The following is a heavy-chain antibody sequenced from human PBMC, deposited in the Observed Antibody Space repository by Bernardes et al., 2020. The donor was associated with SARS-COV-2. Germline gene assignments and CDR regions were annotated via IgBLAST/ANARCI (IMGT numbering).Heavy chain of an antibody. D-gene: IGHD3-16*01. CDR3: ARESPRKGASGMDV. J-gene: IGHJ6*02. CDR2: ISYDGSNK. CDR1: GFTFSSYA. V-gene: IGHV3-30-3*01. Sequence: GGSLRLSCAASGFTFSSYAMHWVRQAPGKGLEWVAVISYDGSNKYYADSVKGRFTISRDNSKNTLYLQMNSLRAEDTAVYYCARESPRKGASGMDVWGQGTTVTVSS.